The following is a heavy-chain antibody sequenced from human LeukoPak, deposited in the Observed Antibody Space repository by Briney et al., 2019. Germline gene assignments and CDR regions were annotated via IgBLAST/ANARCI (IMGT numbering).Heavy chain of an antibody. CDR1: GYTFTGYY. J-gene: IGHJ4*02. Sequence: ASVKVSCKASGYTFTGYYMHWVRQAPGQGLEWMGWINPNSGGTNYAQKFQGRVTMTRDTSISTAYMELSRLRSDDTAVYYCARALYVWGSYRYRYYFDYWGQGTLVTVSS. CDR3: ARALYVWGSYRYRYYFDY. V-gene: IGHV1-2*02. D-gene: IGHD3-16*02. CDR2: INPNSGGT.